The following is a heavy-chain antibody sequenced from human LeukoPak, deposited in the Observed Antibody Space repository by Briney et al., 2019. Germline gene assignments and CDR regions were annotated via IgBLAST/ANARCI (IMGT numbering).Heavy chain of an antibody. CDR1: GGSISSGDYY. Sequence: PSETLSLTCTVSGGSISSGDYYWSWIRQPPGKGLEWIGYIYYSGSTYYNPSLKSRVTISVDTSKNQFSLKLSSVTAADTAVYYCARPDSSGYYGDAFDIWGQGTMVTVSS. CDR2: IYYSGST. D-gene: IGHD3-22*01. V-gene: IGHV4-30-4*01. CDR3: ARPDSSGYYGDAFDI. J-gene: IGHJ3*02.